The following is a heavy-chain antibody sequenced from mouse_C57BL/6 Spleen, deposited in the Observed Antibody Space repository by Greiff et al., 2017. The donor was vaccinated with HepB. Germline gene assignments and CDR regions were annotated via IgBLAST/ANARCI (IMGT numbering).Heavy chain of an antibody. Sequence: EVMLVESGEGLVKPGGSLKLSCAASGFTFSSYAMSWVRQTPEKRLEWVAYISSGGDYIYYADTVKGRFTISIDNARNTLYLQMSSLKSEDTAMYYCTRGREGNYGGSWFAYWGQGTLVTVSA. J-gene: IGHJ3*01. CDR2: ISSGGDYI. CDR1: GFTFSSYA. D-gene: IGHD2-1*01. CDR3: TRGREGNYGGSWFAY. V-gene: IGHV5-9-1*02.